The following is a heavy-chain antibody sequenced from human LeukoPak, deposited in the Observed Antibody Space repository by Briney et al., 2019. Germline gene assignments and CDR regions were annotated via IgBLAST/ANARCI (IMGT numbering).Heavy chain of an antibody. Sequence: ASVKVSCKASGYTFTSYYMHWVRQAPGQGLEWMGIINPRGGSTSYAQKFQGRVTMTRDTSTSTVYMELSSLRSEDTAVYYCARDHYDILTGYYFDPWGQGTLVTVSS. CDR3: ARDHYDILTGYYFDP. D-gene: IGHD3-9*01. CDR2: INPRGGST. J-gene: IGHJ5*02. V-gene: IGHV1-46*01. CDR1: GYTFTSYY.